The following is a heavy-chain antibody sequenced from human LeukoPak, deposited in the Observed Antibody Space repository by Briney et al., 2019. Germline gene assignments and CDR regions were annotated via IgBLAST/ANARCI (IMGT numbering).Heavy chain of an antibody. V-gene: IGHV4-39*07. CDR2: IYYSGNT. CDR1: GGSISSSSYY. Sequence: PSETLSLTCTVSGGSISSSSYYWGWIRQPPGKGLEWIGSIYYSGNTYYNPSLKSRVTISVDTSKDQFSLKLSSVTAADTAVYYCASGLTDYYDSSGYYVYWGQGTLVTVSS. D-gene: IGHD3-22*01. CDR3: ASGLTDYYDSSGYYVY. J-gene: IGHJ4*02.